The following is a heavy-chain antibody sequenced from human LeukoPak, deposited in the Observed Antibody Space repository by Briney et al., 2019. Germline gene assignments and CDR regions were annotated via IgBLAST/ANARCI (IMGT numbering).Heavy chain of an antibody. CDR3: VRETATSYYDSAGYYRQTEVFDV. CDR2: VYYSGRA. D-gene: IGHD3-22*01. J-gene: IGHJ3*01. Sequence: SETLSLTCSVSGGSVNSVSFYWTWIRQPPGKGLEWIGYVYYSGRANYNPTLKSRVTISVDTSKNQFSLRLNSVTAADTALYYCVRETATSYYDSAGYYRQTEVFDVWGQGTKVTVSS. CDR1: GGSVNSVSFY. V-gene: IGHV4-61*01.